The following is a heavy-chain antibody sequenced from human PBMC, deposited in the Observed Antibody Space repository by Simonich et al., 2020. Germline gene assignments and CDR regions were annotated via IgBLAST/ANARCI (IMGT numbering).Heavy chain of an antibody. CDR3: ARDAGGSGSYYYYYYYMDV. J-gene: IGHJ6*03. CDR1: GFTFSSYA. Sequence: QVQLVESGGGVVQPGRSLRLSCAASGFTFSSYAMHWVRQAPGKGRECVEVISYEGINKYNADSVKGRFTISRDNSKNTLYLQMNSLRAEDTAVYYCARDAGGSGSYYYYYYYMDVWGKGTTVTVSS. D-gene: IGHD3-10*01. CDR2: ISYEGINK. V-gene: IGHV3-30*07.